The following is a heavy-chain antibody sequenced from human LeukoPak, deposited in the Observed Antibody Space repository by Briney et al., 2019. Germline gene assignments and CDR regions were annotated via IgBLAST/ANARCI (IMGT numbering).Heavy chain of an antibody. J-gene: IGHJ4*02. CDR2: IYGSGGNT. CDR1: GFPFNSYA. Sequence: PGGPLRLPCAACGFPFNSYAMSWAPEAPGKALEWVSDIYGSGGNTYYADSVKGRFTIYRDNSKNTLYLQMNSLRAEDTAVYYCAKDEGITIFGVASPFDYWGQGTLVTVSS. D-gene: IGHD3-3*01. V-gene: IGHV3-23*01. CDR3: AKDEGITIFGVASPFDY.